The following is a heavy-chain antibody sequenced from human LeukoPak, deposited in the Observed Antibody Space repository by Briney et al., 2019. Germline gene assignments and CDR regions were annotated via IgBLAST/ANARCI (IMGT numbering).Heavy chain of an antibody. CDR3: ARAGDPYYYDSSGYSLYYGMDV. CDR2: ISSNSSTI. V-gene: IGHV3-48*04. J-gene: IGHJ6*02. D-gene: IGHD3-22*01. CDR1: GFTFSSYS. Sequence: GGSLRLSCAASGFTFSSYSMNWVRQAPGKGLEWVSYISSNSSTIYYADSVKGRFTISRDNAKNSLYLQMNSLRAEDTAVYYCARAGDPYYYDSSGYSLYYGMDVWGQGTTVTGSS.